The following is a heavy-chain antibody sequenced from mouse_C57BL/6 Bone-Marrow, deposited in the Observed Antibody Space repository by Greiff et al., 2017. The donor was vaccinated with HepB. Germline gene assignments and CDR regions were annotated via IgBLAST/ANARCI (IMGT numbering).Heavy chain of an antibody. CDR3: ARPTVVAHWYFDD. Sequence: EVQLVESGGGLVKPGGSLKLSCAASGFTFSDYGMHWVRQAPEKGLKWVAYISSGSSTIYYADTVKGRFTISRDNAKNTLFLQMTSLRSEDTAMYYCARPTVVAHWYFDDWGTGTTVTVSS. CDR1: GFTFSDYG. V-gene: IGHV5-17*01. D-gene: IGHD1-1*01. CDR2: ISSGSSTI. J-gene: IGHJ1*03.